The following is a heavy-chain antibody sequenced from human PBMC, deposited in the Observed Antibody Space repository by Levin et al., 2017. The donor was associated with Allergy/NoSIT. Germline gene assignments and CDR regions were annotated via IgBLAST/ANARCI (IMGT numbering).Heavy chain of an antibody. CDR2: IKQDGSEK. V-gene: IGHV3-7*01. J-gene: IGHJ4*02. D-gene: IGHD3-22*01. CDR3: VSHMEGRNPSESSGYLDY. CDR1: AFTITSYW. Sequence: QPGESLKISCAASAFTITSYWVGWVRQAPGKGLEWVASIKQDGSEKYYLPSVEGRFTGSRDNAKNSLFLQMNSLRADDTAVYYCVSHMEGRNPSESSGYLDYWGQGTLVTVSS.